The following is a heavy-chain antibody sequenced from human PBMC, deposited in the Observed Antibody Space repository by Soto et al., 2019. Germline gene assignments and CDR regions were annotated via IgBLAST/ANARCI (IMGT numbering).Heavy chain of an antibody. CDR2: IYNNETF. CDR3: ARVPLRYSSSHNFDS. J-gene: IGHJ4*02. V-gene: IGHV4-61*01. D-gene: IGHD6-19*01. CDR1: GTSVSSGSFY. Sequence: SETLSLTCSVSGTSVSSGSFYWSWIRQPPGKGLEWIGFIYNNETFNYNPSLKSRVTLSVDTSKHQFSLKLSSVTAADTAVYYCARVPLRYSSSHNFDSWGQGALVTVSS.